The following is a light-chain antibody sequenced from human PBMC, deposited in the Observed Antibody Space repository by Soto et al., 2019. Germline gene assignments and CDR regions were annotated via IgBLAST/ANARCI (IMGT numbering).Light chain of an antibody. V-gene: IGLV4-69*01. J-gene: IGLJ2*01. Sequence: QLVLTQSPPTSASLGASVKLTCTLSSGHSSYVIAWHQDQPEKGPRYLMKINSDGSHNKGDGIPDRFSGSSSGAERYLTISSLQSEDEADYYCQTWGTGVVFGGGTKLTVL. CDR1: SGHSSYV. CDR2: INSDGSH. CDR3: QTWGTGVV.